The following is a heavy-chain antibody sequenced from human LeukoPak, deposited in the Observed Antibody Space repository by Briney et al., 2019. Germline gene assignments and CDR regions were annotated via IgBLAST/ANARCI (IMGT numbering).Heavy chain of an antibody. Sequence: PGRSLRPSCAASGFTFSSYGMHWVRQAPGKGLEWVAVISYDGSNKYYADSVKGRFTISRDNSKNTLYLQMNSLRAEDTAVYYCAKEKAYWGQGTLVTVSS. CDR3: AKEKAY. CDR2: ISYDGSNK. J-gene: IGHJ4*02. V-gene: IGHV3-30*18. CDR1: GFTFSSYG.